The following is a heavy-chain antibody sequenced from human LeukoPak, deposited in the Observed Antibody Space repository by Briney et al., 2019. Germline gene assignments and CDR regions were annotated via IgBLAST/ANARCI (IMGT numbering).Heavy chain of an antibody. CDR1: GGSLSADF. CDR2: IHHGGST. D-gene: IGHD1-14*01. J-gene: IGHJ5*02. CDR3: AREPDRIRFDT. V-gene: IGHV4-34*01. Sequence: SETLSLTCAVYGGSLSADFWSWIRQPPGKGLEWIGDIHHGGSTKYNPSLESRVTISVDTSKNQFSLGLTSVTAADTAVYYCAREPDRIRFDTWGQGALVTVSS.